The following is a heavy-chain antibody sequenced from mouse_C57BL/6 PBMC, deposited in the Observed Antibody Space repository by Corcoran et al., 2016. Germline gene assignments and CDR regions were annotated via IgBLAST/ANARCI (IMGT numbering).Heavy chain of an antibody. J-gene: IGHJ3*01. CDR1: GYTFTTAG. V-gene: IGHV9-4*01. D-gene: IGHD2-4*01. Sequence: QIQLVQSGPELKKPGETVKISCKASGYTFTTAGMQWVQKMPGKGFKWIGWINTQSGEPKYEEDFKGRFAFSCETSASTAYLQIRNLKNEDTVTYFGARPYDYSWFVYWGQGTLVTVSA. CDR3: ARPYDYSWFVY. CDR2: INTQSGEP.